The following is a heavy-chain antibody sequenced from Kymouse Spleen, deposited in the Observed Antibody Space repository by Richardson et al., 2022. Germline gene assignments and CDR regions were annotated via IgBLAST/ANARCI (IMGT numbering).Heavy chain of an antibody. CDR3: ARRILTGYIFDY. Sequence: QVQLQQWGAGLLKPSETLSLTCAVYGGSFSGYYWSWIRQPPGKGLEWIGEINHSGSTNYNPSLKSRVTISVDTSKNQFSLKLSSVTAADTAVYYCARRILTGYIFDYWGQGTLVTVSS. D-gene: IGHD3-9*01. J-gene: IGHJ4*02. CDR1: GGSFSGYY. CDR2: INHSGST. V-gene: IGHV4-34*01.